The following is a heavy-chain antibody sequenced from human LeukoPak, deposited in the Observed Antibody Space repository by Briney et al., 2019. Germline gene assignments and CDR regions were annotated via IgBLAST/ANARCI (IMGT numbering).Heavy chain of an antibody. J-gene: IGHJ4*02. CDR3: AGGFYDFWSGRLGEGLYYFDY. D-gene: IGHD3-3*01. Sequence: PSETLSLTCTVSGGSISSYYWSWIRQPPGKGLEWIGYIYYSGSTNYNPSLKSRVTISVDTSKNQFSLKLSSVTAADTAVYYCAGGFYDFWSGRLGEGLYYFDYWGQGTLVTVSS. CDR1: GGSISSYY. CDR2: IYYSGST. V-gene: IGHV4-59*01.